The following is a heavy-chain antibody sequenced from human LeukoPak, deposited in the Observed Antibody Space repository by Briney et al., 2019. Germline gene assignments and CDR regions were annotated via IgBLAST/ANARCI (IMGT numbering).Heavy chain of an antibody. V-gene: IGHV1-69*13. CDR3: ANGGYDSSGYFG. CDR1: GGTFTNYA. Sequence: GASVKVSCKPSGGTFTNYAFSWVRQAPGQGLEWMGGIVPVFHTANYAQKFQDRLTITADESTSTAYMELSSLRSEDTAVYYCANGGYDSSGYFGWGQGTLVTVSS. J-gene: IGHJ4*02. CDR2: IVPVFHTA. D-gene: IGHD3-22*01.